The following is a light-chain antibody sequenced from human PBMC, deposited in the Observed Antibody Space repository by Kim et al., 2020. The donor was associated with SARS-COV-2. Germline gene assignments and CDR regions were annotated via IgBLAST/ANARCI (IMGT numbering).Light chain of an antibody. V-gene: IGKV3-20*01. CDR1: QSVSRSY. Sequence: IVLTQSPGTLSLSPGERATLSCRASQSVSRSYLAWYQQNPGQAPSLLIYGASSRATGIPDRFSGSGSGTDFTLAISGLEPEDVAVYYCQQYGSSPRTFGQGTKVDIK. CDR2: GAS. CDR3: QQYGSSPRT. J-gene: IGKJ1*01.